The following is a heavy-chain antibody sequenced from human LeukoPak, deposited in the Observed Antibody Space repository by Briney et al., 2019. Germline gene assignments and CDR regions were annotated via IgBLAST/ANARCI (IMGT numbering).Heavy chain of an antibody. CDR3: ARGSYYYDSSGYRTSFDAFDI. Sequence: SETLSLTCTVAGGSLSSDSWSWIRQPPGGGRGWAGYIFYSGSPNYNPSLDSRVSISGDTSKNQFSLRLNSVTTADTAVYYCARGSYYYDSSGYRTSFDAFDIWGQGTMVTVSS. CDR2: IFYSGSP. D-gene: IGHD3-22*01. V-gene: IGHV4-59*01. J-gene: IGHJ3*02. CDR1: GGSLSSDS.